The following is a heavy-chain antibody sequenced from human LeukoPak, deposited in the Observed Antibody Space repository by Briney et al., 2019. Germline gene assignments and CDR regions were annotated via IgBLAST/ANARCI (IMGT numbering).Heavy chain of an antibody. V-gene: IGHV3-30*03. J-gene: IGHJ4*02. CDR2: ISYDGSNK. Sequence: GGSLRLSCAASTFTFSNYGMQWVRQAPGKGLEWVAVISYDGSNKYYADSVKGRFTISRDNSKSTLYLQMNSLRAEDTAVYYCARDLVGYWGQGTLVTVSS. CDR1: TFTFSNYG. D-gene: IGHD2-8*02. CDR3: ARDLVGY.